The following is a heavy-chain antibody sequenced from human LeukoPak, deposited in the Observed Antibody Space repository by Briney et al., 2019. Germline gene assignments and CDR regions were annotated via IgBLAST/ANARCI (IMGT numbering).Heavy chain of an antibody. J-gene: IGHJ5*02. CDR2: IIPIFGTA. CDR3: ARVTLDYGDFGNWFDP. CDR1: GGTFSSYA. Sequence: SVKVSCKASGGTFSSYAISWVRQAPGQGLEWMGGIIPIFGTANYAQEFQGRVTITADESTSTAYMELSSLRSEDTAVYYCARVTLDYGDFGNWFDPWGQGTLVTVSS. V-gene: IGHV1-69*13. D-gene: IGHD4-17*01.